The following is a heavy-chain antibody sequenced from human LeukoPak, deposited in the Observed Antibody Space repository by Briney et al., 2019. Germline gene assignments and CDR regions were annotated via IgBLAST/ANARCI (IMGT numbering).Heavy chain of an antibody. V-gene: IGHV3-30*18. D-gene: IGHD6-6*01. CDR3: AKLYSSSSSLVY. CDR2: ISYDESNK. Sequence: GGSLRLSCAASGFTFSSYGMHWVRQAPGKGLEWVAVISYDESNKYYADSVTGRFTISRDNSKNTLYLQMNSLGAEDTAVYYCAKLYSSSSSLVYWGQGTLVTVSS. CDR1: GFTFSSYG. J-gene: IGHJ4*02.